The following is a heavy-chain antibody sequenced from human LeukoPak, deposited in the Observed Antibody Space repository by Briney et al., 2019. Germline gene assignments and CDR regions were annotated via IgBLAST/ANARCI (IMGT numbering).Heavy chain of an antibody. CDR2: FDPKDGET. CDR3: ATDSHCSSTSCHTFVSY. V-gene: IGHV1-24*01. J-gene: IGHJ4*02. CDR1: GYTLTELS. Sequence: ASVKVSCKVSGYTLTELSMHWVRQAPGKGLEWMGGFDPKDGETIYAQKFQGRVTMTEDTSTDTAYMELSSLRSEDTAVYYCATDSHCSSTSCHTFVSYWGQGTLVTVSS. D-gene: IGHD2-2*01.